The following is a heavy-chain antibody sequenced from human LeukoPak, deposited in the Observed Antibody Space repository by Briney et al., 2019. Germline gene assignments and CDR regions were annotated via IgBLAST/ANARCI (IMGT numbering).Heavy chain of an antibody. D-gene: IGHD2-2*01. CDR3: ARSTVVPAAMGLVDY. CDR1: GYTFTSYG. J-gene: IGHJ4*02. CDR2: ISAYNGNT. V-gene: IGHV1-18*01. Sequence: ASVKVSCKASGYTFTSYGISWVRQAPRQGLEWMGWISAYNGNTNYAQKLQGRVTMTTDTSTSTAYMELRSLRSDDTAVYYCARSTVVPAAMGLVDYWGQGTLVTVSS.